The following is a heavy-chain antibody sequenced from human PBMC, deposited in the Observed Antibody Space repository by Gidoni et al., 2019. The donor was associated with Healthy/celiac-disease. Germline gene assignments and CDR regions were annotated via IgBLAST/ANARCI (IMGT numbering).Heavy chain of an antibody. J-gene: IGHJ4*02. CDR2: IIPIFGTA. V-gene: IGHV1-69*06. CDR1: AGTFISYP. D-gene: IGHD3-22*01. CDR3: ANYYDSSGYYFSGYYFDY. Sequence: QVQLVQSGAELKKPGSSVKVSCKASAGTFISYPLSWVRQAPGQGLEWMGGIIPIFGTANYAEKFQGRVTITADKSTSTAYMELSSLRSEDTAVYYCANYYDSSGYYFSGYYFDYWGQGTLVTVSS.